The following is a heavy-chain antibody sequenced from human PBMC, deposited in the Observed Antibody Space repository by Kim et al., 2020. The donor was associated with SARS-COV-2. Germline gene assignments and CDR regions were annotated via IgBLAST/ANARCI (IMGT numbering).Heavy chain of an antibody. V-gene: IGHV3-33*06. J-gene: IGHJ6*02. CDR1: GFTFSNYA. CDR3: AKAGEGYYPGLDV. Sequence: GGSLRLSCAASGFTFSNYAMHWVRQVPGKGLEWVAVIWYNGSKKYYVDSVKGRFTISRDNSKNTVYLEMNNLREDETAVYYCAKAGEGYYPGLDVWGRGT. CDR2: IWYNGSKK. D-gene: IGHD3-16*01.